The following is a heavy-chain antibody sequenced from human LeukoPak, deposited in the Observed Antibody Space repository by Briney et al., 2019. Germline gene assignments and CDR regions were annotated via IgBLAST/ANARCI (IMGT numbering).Heavy chain of an antibody. D-gene: IGHD3-22*01. V-gene: IGHV3-23*01. Sequence: YPGGSLRLSCAASGFTFSTYSMNWVRQAPGKGLEWVSSISGSGTYTYYADSVKGRFTISRDNSKNTLYLQMNSLRAEDTAVYYCAKAKTWDYYDSSGYYFDYWGQGTLVTVSS. J-gene: IGHJ4*02. CDR2: ISGSGTYT. CDR3: AKAKTWDYYDSSGYYFDY. CDR1: GFTFSTYS.